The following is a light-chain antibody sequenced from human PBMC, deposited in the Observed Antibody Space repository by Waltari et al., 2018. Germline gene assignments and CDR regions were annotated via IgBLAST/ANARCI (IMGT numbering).Light chain of an antibody. J-gene: IGKJ2*03. CDR3: QQSYNYPRS. Sequence: DIVMTQSPSSLSASVGDKVTITCRASQIISNYLNWYQQKPGEAPKLLMYEASTLESGVPSRFSGGRSGTDFTLTINSLQPEYVATYYCQQSYNYPRSFGQGTKLE. CDR2: EAS. CDR1: QIISNY. V-gene: IGKV1-39*01.